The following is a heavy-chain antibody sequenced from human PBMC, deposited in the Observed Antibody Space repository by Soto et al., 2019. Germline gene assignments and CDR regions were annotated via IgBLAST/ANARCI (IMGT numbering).Heavy chain of an antibody. CDR2: ISTSNGDT. J-gene: IGHJ4*02. Sequence: QVRLVQSADELQKPGASVKVSCKASGYTFPSFGVSWVRQAPGQGLEWLGWISTSNGDTHYAQKVQGRVTMTTDTSTATTYMELRSLRSDDTAVYCCATSTGGYCYMSWDYWGQGTLVSVSS. V-gene: IGHV1-18*04. CDR3: ATSTGGYCYMSWDY. CDR1: GYTFPSFG. D-gene: IGHD2-21*01.